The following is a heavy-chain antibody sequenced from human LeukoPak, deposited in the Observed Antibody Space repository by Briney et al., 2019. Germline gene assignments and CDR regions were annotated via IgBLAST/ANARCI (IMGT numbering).Heavy chain of an antibody. CDR1: GGTFSSYA. CDR3: ATDFGFGEYFDY. D-gene: IGHD3-10*01. V-gene: IGHV1-69*04. CDR2: IIPILGIA. J-gene: IGHJ4*02. Sequence: GASVKVSCKASGGTFSSYAISWVRQAPGQGLEWMGRIIPILGIANYAQKFQGRVTITADKSTSTAYMELSSLRSEDTAVYYCATDFGFGEYFDYWGQGTLVTVSS.